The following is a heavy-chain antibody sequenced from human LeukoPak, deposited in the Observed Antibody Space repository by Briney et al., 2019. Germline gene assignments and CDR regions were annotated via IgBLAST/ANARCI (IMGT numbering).Heavy chain of an antibody. CDR2: ISGSGGST. D-gene: IGHD3-22*01. J-gene: IGHJ4*02. CDR1: GFTFSSYA. CDR3: AKDFWDYYDSSGYYIPFAY. V-gene: IGHV3-23*01. Sequence: GGSLRLSCAASGFTFSSYAMRWVRQAPGKGLEWVSAISGSGGSTYYADSVKGRFTISRDNSKNTLYLQMNSLRAEDTAVYYCAKDFWDYYDSSGYYIPFAYWGQGTLVTVSS.